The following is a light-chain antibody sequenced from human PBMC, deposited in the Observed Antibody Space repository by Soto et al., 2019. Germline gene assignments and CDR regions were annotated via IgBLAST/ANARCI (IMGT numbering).Light chain of an antibody. Sequence: EIVLTQSPGTLSLSPGERATLSCRASQTVSTNYLARYQQKPGQAPRLLIYGASSRAPGIPDRFSGSGSGTDFILTISILEPEDFAVYYCQQYGSSPRTFGQGTKLEI. J-gene: IGKJ2*01. CDR2: GAS. CDR3: QQYGSSPRT. CDR1: QTVSTNY. V-gene: IGKV3-20*01.